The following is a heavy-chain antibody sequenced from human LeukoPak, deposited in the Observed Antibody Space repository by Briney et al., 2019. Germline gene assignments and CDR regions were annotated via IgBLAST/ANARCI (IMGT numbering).Heavy chain of an antibody. CDR2: IYYSGST. CDR3: AREPRDGYNLFDY. Sequence: SETLSLTCTVSGGSISSYYWSWIRQPPGKGLEWIGYIYYSGSTNYNPSLKSRVTISVDTSKNQFSLKLSSVTAADPAVYYCAREPRDGYNLFDYWGQGTLVTVSS. V-gene: IGHV4-59*01. D-gene: IGHD5-24*01. J-gene: IGHJ4*02. CDR1: GGSISSYY.